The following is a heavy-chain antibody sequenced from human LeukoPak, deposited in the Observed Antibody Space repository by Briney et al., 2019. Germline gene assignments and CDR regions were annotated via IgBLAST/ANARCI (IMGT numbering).Heavy chain of an antibody. CDR2: ISDDGSNK. Sequence: GGSVRLSCAASGFTFSSYGMHWVRQAPGKGLEWVAVISDDGSNKYYADSVKGRFTISRDNSKNTLYLQMNSLRAEDTAVYYCARDDDSSGYLDYYYYGMDVWGQGTTVTVSS. D-gene: IGHD3-22*01. CDR3: ARDDDSSGYLDYYYYGMDV. V-gene: IGHV3-30*03. CDR1: GFTFSSYG. J-gene: IGHJ6*02.